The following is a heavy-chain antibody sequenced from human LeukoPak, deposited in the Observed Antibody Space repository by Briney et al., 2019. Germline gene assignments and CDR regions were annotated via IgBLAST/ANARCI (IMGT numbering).Heavy chain of an antibody. J-gene: IGHJ3*02. CDR2: IIPIFGTA. V-gene: IGHV1-69*13. CDR1: GGIFSRYA. D-gene: IGHD2-15*01. Sequence: GASVKVSCKAAGGIFSRYAISWVRQAPGQGLEWMGGIIPIFGTANYAQKFQGRVTITADESTSTAYMELSSLRSEDTAVYFCARDRVVGLGLDNAFDIWGQGTVVTVSS. CDR3: ARDRVVGLGLDNAFDI.